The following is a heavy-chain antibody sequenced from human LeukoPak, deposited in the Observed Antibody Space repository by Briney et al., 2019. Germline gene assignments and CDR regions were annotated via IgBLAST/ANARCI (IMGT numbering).Heavy chain of an antibody. J-gene: IGHJ4*02. CDR2: MSPNSGNT. CDR3: ARGQYYYDSSGSLLDY. V-gene: IGHV1-8*01. CDR1: GYTFTSYD. Sequence: ASVKVSCKASGYTFTSYDINWMRQATGQGLEWMGWMSPNSGNTGYAQKFQGRVTMTRDTSISTAYMELSRLRSDDTAVYYCARGQYYYDSSGSLLDYWGQGTLVTVSS. D-gene: IGHD3-22*01.